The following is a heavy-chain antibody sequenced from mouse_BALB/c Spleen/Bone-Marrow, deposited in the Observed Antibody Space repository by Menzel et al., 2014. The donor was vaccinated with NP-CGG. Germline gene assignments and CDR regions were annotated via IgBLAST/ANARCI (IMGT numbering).Heavy chain of an antibody. CDR1: GFSLTSYG. J-gene: IGHJ1*01. Sequence: VKVVESGPGLVAPSQSLSITCTVSGFSLTSYGVHWVRQPPGKGLEWLGVIWAGGSTNYNSALMSRLSISKDNSKSQVFLKMNSLQTDATAMYYCARDYGHYWFFDVWGAGTTVTVSS. CDR2: IWAGGST. CDR3: ARDYGHYWFFDV. V-gene: IGHV2-9*02. D-gene: IGHD1-1*02.